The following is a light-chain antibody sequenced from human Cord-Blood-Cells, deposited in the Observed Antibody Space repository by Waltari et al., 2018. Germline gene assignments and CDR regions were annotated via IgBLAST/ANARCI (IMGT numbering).Light chain of an antibody. CDR1: QSVSSN. V-gene: IGKV3-15*01. Sequence: EIVMTQSPATLSVSPGERATLSCRVSQSVSSNLAWYQQKPGQAPRLLIYGASTRATGIPARFSGSGSGTEFTLTISSLQSEDFAVYYGQQYNNWPWTFGQGTKVEIK. CDR2: GAS. J-gene: IGKJ1*01. CDR3: QQYNNWPWT.